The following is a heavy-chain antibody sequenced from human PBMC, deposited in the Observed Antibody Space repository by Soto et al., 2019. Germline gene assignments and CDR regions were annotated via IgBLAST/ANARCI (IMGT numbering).Heavy chain of an antibody. V-gene: IGHV1-18*01. CDR2: ISTYSGDT. CDR3: AIHHGPTTSENWVDT. Sequence: QVHLVQSGVEVKTPGASVQVSCQASGYTFFTSDISWLRQAPGKGLEWMGWISTYSGDTKYAQKFQGRVTMTTDTYTTTASVELRSMRSDDTAVYYCAIHHGPTTSENWVDTWGQGTLVTVSS. J-gene: IGHJ5*02. CDR1: GYTFFTSD. D-gene: IGHD5-12*01.